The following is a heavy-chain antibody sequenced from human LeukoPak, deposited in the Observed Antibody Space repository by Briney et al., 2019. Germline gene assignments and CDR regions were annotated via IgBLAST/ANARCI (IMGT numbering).Heavy chain of an antibody. CDR1: GFTFRSHA. CDR3: AKDFRIGYSAHFA. Sequence: PGGSLRLSCVGSGFTFRSHAMSWVRQAPEKGLEFVSGIYENGGTTYYADSVKGRFSISRDNSKNTLYLQMDSLRGEDTAVYYCAKDFRIGYSAHFAWGQGTLVTVSS. D-gene: IGHD2-21*01. J-gene: IGHJ5*02. V-gene: IGHV3-23*01. CDR2: IYENGGTT.